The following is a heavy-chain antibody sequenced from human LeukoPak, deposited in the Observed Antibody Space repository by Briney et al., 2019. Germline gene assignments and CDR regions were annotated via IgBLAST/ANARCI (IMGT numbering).Heavy chain of an antibody. CDR3: ARSSYSSSSSV. CDR1: GFTFSGFW. J-gene: IGHJ3*01. D-gene: IGHD6-6*01. CDR2: INSDGSEG. Sequence: GGSLRLSCAVSGFTFSGFWMSWSRQAPGKGLEWVASINSDGSEGYYADAVKGRFTISRDNAKNSLYLQINSLRAEDTAVYYCARSSYSSSSSVWGQGTMVTVSS. V-gene: IGHV3-7*03.